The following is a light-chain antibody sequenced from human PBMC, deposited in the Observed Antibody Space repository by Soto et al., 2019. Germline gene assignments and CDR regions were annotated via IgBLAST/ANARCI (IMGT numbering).Light chain of an antibody. CDR1: QSVNTY. V-gene: IGKV3-11*01. CDR3: QQRSSWPLT. Sequence: EFVLTQSPATLSLSPGERATLSCRASQSVNTYLGWYQQRPGQAPILLIYDASNRATGIPARFSGSGSGTDFTLTISSLEPEDFAVYYCQQRSSWPLTFGGGTKV. CDR2: DAS. J-gene: IGKJ4*01.